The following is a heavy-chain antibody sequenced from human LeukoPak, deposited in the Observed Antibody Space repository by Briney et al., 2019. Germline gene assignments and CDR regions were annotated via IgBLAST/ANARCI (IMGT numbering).Heavy chain of an antibody. CDR1: GFTFSGSA. CDR3: TRHEDDPNYYYYYMDV. D-gene: IGHD5-24*01. V-gene: IGHV3-73*01. CDR2: IRSKANSYAT. J-gene: IGHJ6*03. Sequence: GGSLRLSCAASGFTFSGSAMHWVRQASGKGLEWVGRIRSKANSYATAYAASVKGRFTISRDDSKNTAYLQMNSLKTEDTAVYYCTRHEDDPNYYYYYMDVWGEGTTVTVSS.